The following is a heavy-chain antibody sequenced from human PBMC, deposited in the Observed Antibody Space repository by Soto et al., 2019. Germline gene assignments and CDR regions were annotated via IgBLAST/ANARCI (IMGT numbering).Heavy chain of an antibody. CDR1: GDSVSSNSAA. Sequence: KQSQTLSLTCAISGDSVSSNSAAWNWIRQSPSRGLEWLGRTYYRSKWYNDYAVSVKSRITINPDTSKNQFSLQLNSVTPEDTAVYYCASTVSSSWYSQGYGMDVWGQGTTVTVSS. CDR3: ASTVSSSWYSQGYGMDV. V-gene: IGHV6-1*01. CDR2: TYYRSKWYN. J-gene: IGHJ6*02. D-gene: IGHD6-13*01.